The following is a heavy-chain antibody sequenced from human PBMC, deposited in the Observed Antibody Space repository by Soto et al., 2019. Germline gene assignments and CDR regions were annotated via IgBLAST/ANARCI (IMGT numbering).Heavy chain of an antibody. J-gene: IGHJ6*02. CDR2: ISGSGGST. Sequence: PGGSLRLSCAASGFTFSSYAMSWVRQAPGKGLEWVSAISGSGGSTYYADSVKGRFTISRDNSKNTLYLQMNSLRAEDTAVYYCANPPRRIAAANGMDVWGQGTTVSVYS. D-gene: IGHD6-13*01. V-gene: IGHV3-23*01. CDR3: ANPPRRIAAANGMDV. CDR1: GFTFSSYA.